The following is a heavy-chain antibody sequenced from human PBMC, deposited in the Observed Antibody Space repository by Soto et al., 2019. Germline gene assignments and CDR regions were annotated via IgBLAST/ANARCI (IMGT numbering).Heavy chain of an antibody. CDR2: INPTGGST. V-gene: IGHV1-46*01. CDR1: GYIFINYY. D-gene: IGHD2-21*01. Sequence: QVHLVQSGAEVKKPGASVKVSCKASGYIFINYYIHWVRQAPGHGLEWMAIINPTGGSTNYAQKLQGKVTFTMNTSTSTVYMGLSSLASEDAAKSYGARHTAAGDLWGKGTLVTVSS. J-gene: IGHJ4*02. CDR3: ARHTAAGDL.